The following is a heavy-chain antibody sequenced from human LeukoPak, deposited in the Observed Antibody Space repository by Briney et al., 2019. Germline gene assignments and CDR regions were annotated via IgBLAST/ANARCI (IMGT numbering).Heavy chain of an antibody. J-gene: IGHJ4*02. CDR1: GFTFSSYW. V-gene: IGHV3-7*01. CDR3: ARLDYYDSSGYYPYYSDY. Sequence: GGSLRLSCAASGFTFSSYWMSWVRQAPGKGLEWVANIKQDGSEKYCVDSVKGRFTISRDNAKNSLYLQMNSLRAEDTAVYYCARLDYYDSSGYYPYYSDYWGQGTLVTVSS. CDR2: IKQDGSEK. D-gene: IGHD3-22*01.